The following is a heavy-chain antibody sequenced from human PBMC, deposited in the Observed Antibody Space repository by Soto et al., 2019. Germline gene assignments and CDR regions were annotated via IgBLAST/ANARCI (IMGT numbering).Heavy chain of an antibody. J-gene: IGHJ4*02. V-gene: IGHV4-31*03. D-gene: IGHD3-10*01. CDR3: ASTSYGSGSLWIDY. CDR2: IYYSGST. Sequence: SETLSLTCTVSGGSISSGGYYWSWIRQHPGKGLEWIGYIYYSGSTYYNPSLKSRVTISVDTSKNQFSLKLSSVTAADTAVYYCASTSYGSGSLWIDYWGQGTLVTVS. CDR1: GGSISSGGYY.